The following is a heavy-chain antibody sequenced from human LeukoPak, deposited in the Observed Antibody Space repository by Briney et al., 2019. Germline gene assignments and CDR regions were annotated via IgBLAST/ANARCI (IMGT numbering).Heavy chain of an antibody. V-gene: IGHV1-3*01. CDR3: ARENTAVTGGDYYYYGMDV. Sequence: ASVKVSCKASGYTFTSYAMHWVRQAPGQRLEWMGWINAGNGNTKYSQKFQGRVTITRDTSASTAYMELSSLRSEDTAVYYCARENTAVTGGDYYYYGMDVWGQGTTVTVSS. J-gene: IGHJ6*02. D-gene: IGHD4-23*01. CDR2: INAGNGNT. CDR1: GYTFTSYA.